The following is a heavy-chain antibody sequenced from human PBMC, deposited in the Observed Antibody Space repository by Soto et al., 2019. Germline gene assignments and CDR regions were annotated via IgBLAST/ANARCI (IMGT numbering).Heavy chain of an antibody. CDR3: TTQYYYDSSGSLLN. J-gene: IGHJ4*01. CDR1: GFTFSNAW. CDR2: IKSKTDGGTT. D-gene: IGHD3-22*01. V-gene: IGHV3-15*01. Sequence: WGSLRLSCAVSGFTFSNAWITWVRQAPVKGLEWVGRIKSKTDGGTTDYAAPVKGRFTISGDDSKNTLYLQMNSLKTEDTAVFYCTTQYYYDSSGSLLNWGHGTLVAVSS.